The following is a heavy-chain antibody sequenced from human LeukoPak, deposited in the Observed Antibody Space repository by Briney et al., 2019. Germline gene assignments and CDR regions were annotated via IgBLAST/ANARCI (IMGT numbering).Heavy chain of an antibody. J-gene: IGHJ3*02. CDR2: IYYSGST. CDR3: ARALLRYFDWLLWGDAFDI. D-gene: IGHD3-9*01. Sequence: SETLSLTCTVSGGSISSGDYYWSWIRQPPGKGLEWIGYIYYSGSTYYNPSLKSRVTISVDTSKNQFSLKLSSVTAADTAVYYCARALLRYFDWLLWGDAFDIWGQGTMVTVSS. V-gene: IGHV4-30-4*08. CDR1: GGSISSGDYY.